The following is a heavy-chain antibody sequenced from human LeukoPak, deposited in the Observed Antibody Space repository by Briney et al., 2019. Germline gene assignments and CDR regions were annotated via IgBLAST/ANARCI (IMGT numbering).Heavy chain of an antibody. CDR2: ISYDGSNK. D-gene: IGHD1-26*01. V-gene: IGHV3-30*04. Sequence: PGRSLRLSCAASGFTFSSYAMHWVRQAPGKGLEWVAVISYDGSNKYYADSVKGRFTISRDNSKNTLYLQMNSLRAEDTAVYYCAREWDGGYYYYYYYYMDVWGKGTTVTVSS. CDR3: AREWDGGYYYYYYYYMDV. CDR1: GFTFSSYA. J-gene: IGHJ6*03.